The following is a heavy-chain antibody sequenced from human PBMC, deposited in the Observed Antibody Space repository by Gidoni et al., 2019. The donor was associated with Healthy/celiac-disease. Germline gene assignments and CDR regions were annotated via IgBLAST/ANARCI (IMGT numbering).Heavy chain of an antibody. CDR2: ISSSISYI. D-gene: IGHD3-3*01. CDR1: GFTFSCSS. Sequence: EVQLVESGGGLVKPGGSLRPSCSASGFTFSCSSMNWVRQAPGKGLEWVSSISSSISYIYYADSVKGRFTISRDNAKNSLYLQMNSLRAEDTAVYYCARDLVYYDFWSGSNYYYGMDVWGQGTTVTVSS. J-gene: IGHJ6*02. CDR3: ARDLVYYDFWSGSNYYYGMDV. V-gene: IGHV3-21*01.